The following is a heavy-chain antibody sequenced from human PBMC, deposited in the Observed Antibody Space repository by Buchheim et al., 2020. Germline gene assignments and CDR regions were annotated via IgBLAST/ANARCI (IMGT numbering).Heavy chain of an antibody. CDR1: GYTFTGYY. Sequence: QVQLVQSGAEVKKPGASVKVSCKASGYTFTGYYMHWVRQAPGQGLEWMGWINPNSGGTNYAQKFQGWVTMTRDTSISTAYMELSRLRSDDTAMYYCAREARYYYDSSGYYGIHYGMDVWGQGTT. D-gene: IGHD3-22*01. V-gene: IGHV1-2*04. CDR2: INPNSGGT. CDR3: AREARYYYDSSGYYGIHYGMDV. J-gene: IGHJ6*02.